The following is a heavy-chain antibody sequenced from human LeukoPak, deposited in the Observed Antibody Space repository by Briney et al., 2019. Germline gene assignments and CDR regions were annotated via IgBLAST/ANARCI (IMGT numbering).Heavy chain of an antibody. D-gene: IGHD1-26*01. V-gene: IGHV4-61*02. CDR1: GGSISSGSYY. Sequence: SETLSLTCTVSGGSISSGSYYWSWIWQPAGTGLEWIGRIYTSGSTNYNPSLKSRVTISVDTSKNQFSLKLSSVTAADTAVYYCAAVTRELLFDYWGQGTLVTVSS. J-gene: IGHJ4*02. CDR3: AAVTRELLFDY. CDR2: IYTSGST.